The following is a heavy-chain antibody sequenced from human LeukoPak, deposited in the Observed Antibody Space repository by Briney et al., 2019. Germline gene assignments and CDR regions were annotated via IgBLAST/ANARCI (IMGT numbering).Heavy chain of an antibody. V-gene: IGHV4-38-2*02. CDR1: DSFISSGYY. CDR3: GREGIVHTFGY. Sequence: SETLSLTCTVSDSFISSGYYWGWIRQPPGKGLEWIGSIYHSGTTYYNPSLKSRVTISVDTSKNEFSLKLTSVTAADTAVFYCGREGIVHTFGYWGQGALVTVAS. CDR2: IYHSGTT. D-gene: IGHD1-26*01. J-gene: IGHJ4*02.